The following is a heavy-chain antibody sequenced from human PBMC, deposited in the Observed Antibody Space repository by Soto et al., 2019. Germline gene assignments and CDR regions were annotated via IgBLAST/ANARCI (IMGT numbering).Heavy chain of an antibody. CDR1: GGSISSSSDY. J-gene: IGHJ4*02. CDR3: ASEEVAAINFDY. D-gene: IGHD6-6*01. CDR2: IYYSGST. V-gene: IGHV4-39*01. Sequence: SETLSLTCTVSGGSISSSSDYWGWIRQPPGKGLEWIGSIYYSGSTYYNPSLKSRVTISVDTSKNQFSLKLSSVTAADTAVYYCASEEVAAINFDYWGQGTLVTVSS.